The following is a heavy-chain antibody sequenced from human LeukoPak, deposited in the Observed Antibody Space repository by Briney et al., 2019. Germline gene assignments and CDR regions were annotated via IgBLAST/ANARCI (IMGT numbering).Heavy chain of an antibody. D-gene: IGHD2-2*01. CDR2: INHSGST. CDR1: GGSFSGYY. Sequence: SETLSLTCAVYGGSFSGYYWSWIRQPPGKGLEWIGEINHSGSTNYNPSLKSRVTISVDTSKNQFSLKLSSVTAADTAVYYCARGPTVVPAAHYGMGVWGQGTTVTVSS. CDR3: ARGPTVVPAAHYGMGV. V-gene: IGHV4-34*01. J-gene: IGHJ6*02.